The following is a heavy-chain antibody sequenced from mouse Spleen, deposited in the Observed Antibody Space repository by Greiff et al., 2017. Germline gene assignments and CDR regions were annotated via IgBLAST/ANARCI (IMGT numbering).Heavy chain of an antibody. V-gene: IGHV1-69*01. CDR3: ARRTVVARYWYFDV. D-gene: IGHD1-1*01. CDR2: IDPSDSYT. Sequence: QVQLQQPGAELVMPGASVKLSCKASGYTFTSYWMHWVKQRPGQGLEWIGEIDPSDSYTNYNQKFKGKATLTVDKSSSTAYMQLSSLTSEDSAVYYCARRTVVARYWYFDVWGAGTTVTVSS. CDR1: GYTFTSYW. J-gene: IGHJ1*01.